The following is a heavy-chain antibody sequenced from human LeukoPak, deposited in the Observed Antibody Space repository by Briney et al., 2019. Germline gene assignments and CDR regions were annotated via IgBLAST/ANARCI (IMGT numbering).Heavy chain of an antibody. V-gene: IGHV1-69*06. Sequence: SVKVSCKASGGTFSSYAISWVRQAPGQGLEWMGGIIPIFGTANYAQKFQGRVTITADKSTSTAYMELSSLGSEDTAVYYRAREGYCSGGSCFDYWGQGTLVTVSS. CDR3: AREGYCSGGSCFDY. J-gene: IGHJ4*02. CDR2: IIPIFGTA. CDR1: GGTFSSYA. D-gene: IGHD2-15*01.